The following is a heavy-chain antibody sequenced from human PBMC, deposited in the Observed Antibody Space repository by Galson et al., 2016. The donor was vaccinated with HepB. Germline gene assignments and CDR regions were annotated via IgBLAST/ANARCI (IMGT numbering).Heavy chain of an antibody. J-gene: IGHJ5*02. Sequence: ETLSLTCNVSGGSISSKIYYWGWIRQSPGKGLEWIGTIYYTGSTYYNPSLKSQVAMTLDTSKNHFSLKLSSVTAADTAVYYCARDFGYGSGWYDHWGQGTRVTVSS. D-gene: IGHD6-19*01. CDR2: IYYTGST. CDR1: GGSISSKIYY. CDR3: ARDFGYGSGWYDH. V-gene: IGHV4-39*02.